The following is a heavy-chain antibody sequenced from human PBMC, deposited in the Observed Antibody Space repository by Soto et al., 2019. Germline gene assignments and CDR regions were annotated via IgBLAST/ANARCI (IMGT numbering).Heavy chain of an antibody. J-gene: IGHJ4*02. CDR2: ISSSNSTI. CDR3: ARGTTYGFFDY. D-gene: IGHD3-10*01. Sequence: GGSLRLSCAASGFTFSSYSMNWVRQAPGKGLEWVSYISSSNSTIYYADSVKGRFTISRDNAKNSLYVQMNSLRDEDTAVFYCARGTTYGFFDYWGQGTLVTSPQ. V-gene: IGHV3-48*02. CDR1: GFTFSSYS.